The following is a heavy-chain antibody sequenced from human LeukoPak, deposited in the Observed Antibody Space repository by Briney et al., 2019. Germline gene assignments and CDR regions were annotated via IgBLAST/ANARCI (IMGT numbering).Heavy chain of an antibody. Sequence: SETLSLTCSVSGDSISNYYWGWIRQPPGKGLEWIGSIYYSGSTYYNPSLKSRVTISADTSKNQFSLKLSSVTVADTAVYYCASRSYTSGWTYWGQGTLVTVSS. V-gene: IGHV4-39*01. J-gene: IGHJ4*02. D-gene: IGHD6-19*01. CDR2: IYYSGST. CDR1: GDSISNYY. CDR3: ASRSYTSGWTY.